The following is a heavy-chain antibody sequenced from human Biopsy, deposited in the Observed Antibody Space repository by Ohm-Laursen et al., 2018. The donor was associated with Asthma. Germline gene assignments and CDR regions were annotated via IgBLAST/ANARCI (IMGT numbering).Heavy chain of an antibody. D-gene: IGHD2-15*01. V-gene: IGHV1-18*01. CDR2: ISGYNGDT. CDR1: GYTFIHFA. J-gene: IGHJ5*02. Sequence: ASVKVSCKTSGYTFIHFAIHWVRQAPEQGLEWMGWISGYNGDTKFAKNVNGRLSLTTDISTSTAYMELRSLTSDVTAVYYCVRDKVVVVRGANGPTDWFDPWGQGTLVTVSS. CDR3: VRDKVVVVRGANGPTDWFDP.